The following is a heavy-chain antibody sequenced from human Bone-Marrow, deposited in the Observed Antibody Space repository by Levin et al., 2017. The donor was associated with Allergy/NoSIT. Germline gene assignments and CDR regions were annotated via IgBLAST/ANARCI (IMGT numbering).Heavy chain of an antibody. Sequence: NTSETLSLTCSISGTSINSHYWTWIRQPPGKGLEWLGYIFYSGSTNYNPSLKSRVTIAVDPSKGQVSLELSSVTAADTAIYYCARVKTVTTLDYWGQGTLVTVSS. D-gene: IGHD4-17*01. CDR3: ARVKTVTTLDY. CDR2: IFYSGST. CDR1: GTSINSHY. J-gene: IGHJ4*02. V-gene: IGHV4-59*11.